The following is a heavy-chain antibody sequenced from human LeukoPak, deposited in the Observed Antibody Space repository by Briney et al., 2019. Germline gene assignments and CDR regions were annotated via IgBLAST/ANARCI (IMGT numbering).Heavy chain of an antibody. D-gene: IGHD3-22*01. CDR1: GYTLTELS. J-gene: IGHJ4*02. CDR3: ATGEPYYCDSSGYFAH. CDR2: LDPEDGET. V-gene: IGHV1-24*01. Sequence: ASVKVSCKVSGYTLTELSMHWVRQAPGKGLEWMGGLDPEDGETIYAQKFQGRVTMTEDTSTDTAYMELSSLRSEDTAVYYCATGEPYYCDSSGYFAHWGQGTLVTVSS.